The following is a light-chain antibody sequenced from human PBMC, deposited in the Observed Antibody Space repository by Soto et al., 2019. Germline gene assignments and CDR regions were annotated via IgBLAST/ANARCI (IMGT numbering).Light chain of an antibody. Sequence: ETVLTQSPATLSVSPGGGATLSCRTSQSINDNLAWYQQKPGQPPRLLIYDASTTATGSPARFSGGGFGTEFTLTINSLQSEDFAVYYCQQYNNWPLTFGGGTTVEIK. CDR1: QSINDN. J-gene: IGKJ4*01. CDR3: QQYNNWPLT. V-gene: IGKV3D-15*01. CDR2: DAS.